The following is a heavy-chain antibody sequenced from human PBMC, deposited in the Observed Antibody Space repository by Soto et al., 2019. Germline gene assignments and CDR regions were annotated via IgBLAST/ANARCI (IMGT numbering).Heavy chain of an antibody. CDR2: IYYSGST. CDR1: GGSISSYY. Sequence: SETLSLTCTVSGGSISSYYWSWIRQPPGKGLEWIGYIYYSGSTNYNPSLKSRVTISVDTSKNQFSLKLSSVTAADTAVYYCARDVDFGVGKYYYYYMDVWGKGTTVTVSS. V-gene: IGHV4-59*01. CDR3: ARDVDFGVGKYYYYYMDV. J-gene: IGHJ6*03. D-gene: IGHD3-3*01.